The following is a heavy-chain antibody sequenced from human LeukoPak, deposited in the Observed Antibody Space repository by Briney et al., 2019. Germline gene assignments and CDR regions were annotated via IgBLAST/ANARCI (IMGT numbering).Heavy chain of an antibody. V-gene: IGHV4-34*01. J-gene: IGHJ6*03. Sequence: SETLSLTCAAYGGSFSDDYWTWIRQPPGKGLEWIGEINHSGSANYNPSLKSRVSTSVDTSKTQFSLKLGSVTAADTAVYYCARGGEYSRSSDYYFYLDVWGKGTTVTVSS. CDR1: GGSFSDDY. CDR2: INHSGSA. CDR3: ARGGEYSRSSDYYFYLDV. D-gene: IGHD6-6*01.